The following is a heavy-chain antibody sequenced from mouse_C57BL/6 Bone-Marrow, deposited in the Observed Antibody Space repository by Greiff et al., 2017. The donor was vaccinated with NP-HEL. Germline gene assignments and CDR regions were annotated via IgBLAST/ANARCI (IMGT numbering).Heavy chain of an antibody. CDR1: GFNIKDYY. CDR2: IDPEDGDT. D-gene: IGHD1-1*01. J-gene: IGHJ2*01. V-gene: IGHV14-2*01. CDR3: APYYYGSSYRYFDY. Sequence: VQLQQSGAELVKPGASVKLSCTASGFNIKDYYMHWVKQRTEQGLEWIGRIDPEDGDTKYAPKFQGKATLTADPSSNTAYLQLSSLTSGDTAVYYCAPYYYGSSYRYFDYWGQGTTLTVSS.